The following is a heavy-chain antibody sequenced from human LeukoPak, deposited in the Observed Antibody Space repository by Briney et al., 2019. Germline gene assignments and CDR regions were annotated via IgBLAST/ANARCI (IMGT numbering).Heavy chain of an antibody. J-gene: IGHJ6*02. CDR2: IYSGGST. CDR3: ARIETLLGDYGMDV. V-gene: IGHV3-53*01. Sequence: GGSLRLSCAASGFTVSSNYMSWVRQAPGKGLEWVSVIYSGGSTYYADPVKGRFTISRDNSKNTLYLQMNSLRAEDTAVYYCARIETLLGDYGMDVWGQGTTVTVSS. D-gene: IGHD3-16*01. CDR1: GFTVSSNY.